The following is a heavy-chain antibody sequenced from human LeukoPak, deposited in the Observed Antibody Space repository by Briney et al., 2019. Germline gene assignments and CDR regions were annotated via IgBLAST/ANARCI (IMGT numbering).Heavy chain of an antibody. CDR1: GFTFSSYA. V-gene: IGHV3-23*01. CDR2: GSGGST. Sequence: GGSLRLSCAASGFTFSSYAMSWVRQAPEKGLEWVSSGSGGSTYYADSVKGRFTISRDNSMNTLYLQMNSLRAEDTAVYYCAKCITVAGTSENNWFDPWGQGTLVTVFS. J-gene: IGHJ5*02. D-gene: IGHD6-19*01. CDR3: AKCITVAGTSENNWFDP.